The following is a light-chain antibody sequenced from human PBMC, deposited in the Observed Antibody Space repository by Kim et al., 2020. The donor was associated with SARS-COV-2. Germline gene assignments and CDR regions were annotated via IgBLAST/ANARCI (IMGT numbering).Light chain of an antibody. Sequence: ASVKLTCTLSSGHSSYAIAWHQQHPEKGPRYLMRLDSDGSHNKGDGIPDRFSGFSSGTERYLTISNLQSEDEADYYCQTWGTGIMVFGGGTQLTVL. CDR2: LDSDGSH. J-gene: IGLJ3*02. V-gene: IGLV4-69*01. CDR1: SGHSSYA. CDR3: QTWGTGIMV.